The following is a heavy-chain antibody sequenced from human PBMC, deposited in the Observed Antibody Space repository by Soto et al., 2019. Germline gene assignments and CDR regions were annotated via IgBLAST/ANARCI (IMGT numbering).Heavy chain of an antibody. CDR3: TTTYGGRIVPDYYYHGMDV. Sequence: PGGSLRLSCAASGFTFSSYSMNWVRQAPGKGLEWVSYISSSSSTIYYADSVKGRFTISRDNAKNSLYLQMNSLETEDTAVYYCTTTYGGRIVPDYYYHGMDVWGQGTTVTVSS. D-gene: IGHD2-15*01. J-gene: IGHJ6*02. CDR2: ISSSSSTI. CDR1: GFTFSSYS. V-gene: IGHV3-48*01.